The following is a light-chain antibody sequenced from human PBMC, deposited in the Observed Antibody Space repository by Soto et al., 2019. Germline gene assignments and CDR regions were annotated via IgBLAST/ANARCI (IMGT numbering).Light chain of an antibody. V-gene: IGLV2-14*01. J-gene: IGLJ1*01. Sequence: TISCTGTSSDVGGYNYVSWYQHHSGKAPKLMIFEVSYRPSGVSNRFSGSKSGNTASLTISGLQAEDEADYYCSSYTSNTTQYVFGTGTKVTVL. CDR1: SSDVGGYNY. CDR2: EVS. CDR3: SSYTSNTTQYV.